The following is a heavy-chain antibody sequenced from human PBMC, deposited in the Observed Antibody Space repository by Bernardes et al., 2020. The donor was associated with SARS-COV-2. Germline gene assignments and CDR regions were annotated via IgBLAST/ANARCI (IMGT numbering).Heavy chain of an antibody. Sequence: DAVQDSCKASGYTFTGYYMHWVRQAPGQGLEWMGWITPNSGGTTYAQKFQGRVTMTRDTSISTAYMELSRLRSDDTAVYYCATMDTAMASWPYYYYGMDVWGQGTTVTVS. CDR3: ATMDTAMASWPYYYYGMDV. CDR2: ITPNSGGT. V-gene: IGHV1-2*02. CDR1: GYTFTGYY. D-gene: IGHD5-18*01. J-gene: IGHJ6*02.